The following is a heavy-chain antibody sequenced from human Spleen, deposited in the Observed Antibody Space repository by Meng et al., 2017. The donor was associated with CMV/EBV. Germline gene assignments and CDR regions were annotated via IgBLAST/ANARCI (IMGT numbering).Heavy chain of an antibody. D-gene: IGHD1-14*01. CDR2: IYYSGIT. Sequence: GSLRLSCTVSGDSISSSTYFWGWIRQPPGKGLDWIGSIYYSGITYYNPSLKSRVTLPVDTSKNQFSLRLTSVTVADAALYYCARDLGSFGIDSWGQGTLVTVSS. CDR1: GDSISSSTYF. J-gene: IGHJ4*02. V-gene: IGHV4-39*07. CDR3: ARDLGSFGIDS.